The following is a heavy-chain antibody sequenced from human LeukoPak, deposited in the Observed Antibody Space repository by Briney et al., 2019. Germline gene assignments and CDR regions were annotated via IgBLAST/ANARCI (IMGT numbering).Heavy chain of an antibody. CDR3: ARHYPSRHLLRYFDGSNWFDP. CDR1: GGSISSGSYY. CDR2: IYISGST. J-gene: IGHJ5*02. D-gene: IGHD3-9*01. Sequence: SQTLSLTCTVSGGSISSGSYYWSWIRQPAGKGLEWIGRIYISGSTNYNPSLKSRVTISVDTSKNQFSLKLSSVTAADTAVYYCARHYPSRHLLRYFDGSNWFDPWGQGTLVTVSS. V-gene: IGHV4-61*02.